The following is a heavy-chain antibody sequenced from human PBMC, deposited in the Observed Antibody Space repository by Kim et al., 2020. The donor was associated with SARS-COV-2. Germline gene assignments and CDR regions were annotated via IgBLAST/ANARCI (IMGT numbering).Heavy chain of an antibody. CDR3: ARDPRGYSGLDY. D-gene: IGHD5-12*01. CDR2: ISSSSSYT. Sequence: GGSLRLSCAASGFTFSDYYMSWIRQAPGKGLEWVSYISSSSSYTNYADSVKGRFTISRDNAKNSLYLQMNSLRAEDTAVYYCARDPRGYSGLDYWGQGTLVTVSS. V-gene: IGHV3-11*05. J-gene: IGHJ4*02. CDR1: GFTFSDYY.